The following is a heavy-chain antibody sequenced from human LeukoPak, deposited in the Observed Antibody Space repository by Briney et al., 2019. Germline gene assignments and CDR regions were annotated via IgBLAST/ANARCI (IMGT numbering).Heavy chain of an antibody. J-gene: IGHJ5*02. CDR2: IFLIFGTA. CDR3: AREGVDDFWSGPANNWFDP. D-gene: IGHD3-3*01. V-gene: IGHV1-69*13. Sequence: ASVKVSCKASGGTFSSYAISWVRQAPGQGLEWMGGIFLIFGTANYAQKFQGRVTITADESTSTAYMELSSLRSEDTAVYYCAREGVDDFWSGPANNWFDPWGQGTLVTVSS. CDR1: GGTFSSYA.